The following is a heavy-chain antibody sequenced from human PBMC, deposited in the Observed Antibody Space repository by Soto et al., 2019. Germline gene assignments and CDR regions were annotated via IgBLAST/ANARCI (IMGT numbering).Heavy chain of an antibody. J-gene: IGHJ4*02. CDR3: ASGRGYDISTGYYPYFDY. CDR2: ISWNSGSI. CDR1: GLTFDDYA. Sequence: EVQLVESGGGLVQSGTSLRLSCAASGLTFDDYAMHWVRQAPGKDLEWVSGISWNSGSIGYADSVKGRFTISRDNAKNSLYLQMNSLRAGDTALYYCASGRGYDISTGYYPYFDYWGQGTLVTVSS. D-gene: IGHD3-9*01. V-gene: IGHV3-9*01.